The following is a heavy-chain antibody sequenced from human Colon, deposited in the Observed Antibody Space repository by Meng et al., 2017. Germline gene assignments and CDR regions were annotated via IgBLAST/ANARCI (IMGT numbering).Heavy chain of an antibody. CDR1: GFTFNNYE. Sequence: GSLRLSCAASGFTFNNYEMSWVRQAPGKGLKWVSYISSSGDTIYYADSVKGRFSISRDDARNSLFLQMDSLRADDTAVYYCAREDSGGGWGFDYWGQGALVTVSS. CDR2: ISSSGDTI. CDR3: AREDSGGGWGFDY. J-gene: IGHJ4*02. V-gene: IGHV3-48*03. D-gene: IGHD2-15*01.